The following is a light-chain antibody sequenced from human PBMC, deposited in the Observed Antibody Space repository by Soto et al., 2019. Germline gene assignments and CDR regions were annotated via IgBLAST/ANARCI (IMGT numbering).Light chain of an antibody. CDR2: GAS. Sequence: EIVLAQSPGTLSLSPGERATLSCRASQSVSSSYLAWYQQKPGQAPRLLIYGASSRATGIPDRFSGSGSGTDFTLTISRLETDDFAVYYCQQYGSSPVTFGQGTQVDI. J-gene: IGKJ1*01. CDR3: QQYGSSPVT. CDR1: QSVSSSY. V-gene: IGKV3-20*01.